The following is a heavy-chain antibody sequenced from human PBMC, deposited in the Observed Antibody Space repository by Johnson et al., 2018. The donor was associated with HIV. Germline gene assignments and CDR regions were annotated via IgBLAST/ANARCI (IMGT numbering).Heavy chain of an antibody. CDR2: IYSGEST. D-gene: IGHD1-26*01. CDR3: AREGAWEVRPGAVDI. CDR1: GFTVSSKY. Sequence: VQLVESGGDLVQPGGSLRLSCAASGFTVSSKYMAWVRQAPGQGLEWVSVIYSGESTYYADSVKDRFTISRDNSMNTLYLHMNNLRAEDTAVYHCAREGAWEVRPGAVDIWGQGTTVTVSS. V-gene: IGHV3-66*01. J-gene: IGHJ6*02.